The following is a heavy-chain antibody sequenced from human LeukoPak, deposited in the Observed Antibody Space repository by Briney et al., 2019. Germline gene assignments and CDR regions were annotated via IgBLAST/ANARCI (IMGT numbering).Heavy chain of an antibody. CDR1: GGSFSGYY. CDR3: ARRVFLGELTSAWPN. V-gene: IGHV4-34*01. Sequence: SETLSLTCAVYGGSFSGYYWSWIRQPPGKGLGWIGEINHSGSTNYNPSLKSRVTISVDTSKNQFSLKLSSVTAADTAVYYCARRVFLGELTSAWPNWGQGTLVTVSS. CDR2: INHSGST. J-gene: IGHJ4*02. D-gene: IGHD3-10*01.